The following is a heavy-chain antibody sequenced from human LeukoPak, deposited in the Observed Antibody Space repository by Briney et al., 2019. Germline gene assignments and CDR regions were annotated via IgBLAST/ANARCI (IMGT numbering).Heavy chain of an antibody. Sequence: GESLKISCKGSGYSFTSYWIGWVRQMPGKGLEWTGIIYPGDSDTRYSPSFQGQVTISADKSISTAYLQWSSLKASDTAMYYCARHHTYYYGSGSYADYWGQGTLVTVSS. D-gene: IGHD3-10*01. CDR2: IYPGDSDT. CDR1: GYSFTSYW. CDR3: ARHHTYYYGSGSYADY. J-gene: IGHJ4*02. V-gene: IGHV5-51*01.